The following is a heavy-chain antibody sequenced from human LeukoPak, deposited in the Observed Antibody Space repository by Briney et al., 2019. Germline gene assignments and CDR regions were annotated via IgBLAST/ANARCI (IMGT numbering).Heavy chain of an antibody. V-gene: IGHV4-39*07. J-gene: IGHJ3*02. CDR1: GGSISSSSYY. CDR2: IYYSGST. Sequence: PSETLSLTCTVSGGSISSSSYYWGWIRQPPGKGLEWIGSIYYSGSTYYNPSLKSRVTISVDTSKNQFSLKLSSVTAADTAVYYCARDGGTPGYYDFWSGWGNDAFDIWGQGTMVTVSS. CDR3: ARDGGTPGYYDFWSGWGNDAFDI. D-gene: IGHD3-3*01.